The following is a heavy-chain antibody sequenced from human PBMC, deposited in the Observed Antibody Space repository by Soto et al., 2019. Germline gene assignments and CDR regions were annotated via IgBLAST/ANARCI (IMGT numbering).Heavy chain of an antibody. J-gene: IGHJ5*02. CDR3: AKDKTHYDFWSGWFDP. V-gene: IGHV3-23*01. CDR2: ISGSGGST. CDR1: GFTFSSYA. D-gene: IGHD3-3*01. Sequence: PGGSLRLSCAASGFTFSSYAMSRVRQAPGKGLEWVSAISGSGGSTYYADSVKGRFTISRDNSKNTLYLQMNSLRAEDTAVYYCAKDKTHYDFWSGWFDPWGQGTRVTVSS.